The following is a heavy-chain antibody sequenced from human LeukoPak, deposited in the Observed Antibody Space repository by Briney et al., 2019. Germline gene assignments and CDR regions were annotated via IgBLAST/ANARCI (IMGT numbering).Heavy chain of an antibody. Sequence: PSETLSLTCTVSGYSISSGYYWGWIRQPPGKGLAWIGSIYHSGSTYYNPSLKSRVTISVDTSKNQFSLKLSSVTAADTAVYYCARDSYYDSSGYYLDYWGQGTLVTVSS. J-gene: IGHJ4*02. D-gene: IGHD3-22*01. CDR3: ARDSYYDSSGYYLDY. CDR2: IYHSGST. V-gene: IGHV4-38-2*02. CDR1: GYSISSGYY.